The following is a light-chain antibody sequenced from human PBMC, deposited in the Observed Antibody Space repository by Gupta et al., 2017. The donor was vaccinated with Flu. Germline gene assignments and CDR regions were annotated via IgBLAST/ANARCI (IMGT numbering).Light chain of an antibody. V-gene: IGKV3-15*01. CDR2: GAS. CDR1: QSVSSN. CDR3: QQYNNWPRT. J-gene: IGKJ1*01. Sequence: EIGMRQSPATPSVSPGDRATLSCGVRQSVSSNLAWYQQKPGQAPRPLIYGASTRATGIPARFSGSGSGTEFTRTISSLQSEDFAVYYCQQYNNWPRTFGQGTKVEIK.